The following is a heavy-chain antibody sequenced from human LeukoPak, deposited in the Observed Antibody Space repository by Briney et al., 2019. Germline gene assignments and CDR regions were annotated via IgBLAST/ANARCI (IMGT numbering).Heavy chain of an antibody. Sequence: HRASVKVSCKTSGYTFTGYYIHWVRQAPGQGLQWLGWVNPNSGGTNYAQKFQGRVTMTRDTSISTAYMELSRLRSDDTAVYYCAREGMFGELLFDYWGQGTLVTVSS. CDR3: AREGMFGELLFDY. V-gene: IGHV1-2*02. J-gene: IGHJ4*02. CDR1: GYTFTGYY. CDR2: VNPNSGGT. D-gene: IGHD3-10*02.